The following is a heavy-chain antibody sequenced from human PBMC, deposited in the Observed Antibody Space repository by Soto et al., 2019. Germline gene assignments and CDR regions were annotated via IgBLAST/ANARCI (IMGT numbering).Heavy chain of an antibody. CDR1: GDSVSSNSAA. D-gene: IGHD1-26*01. CDR3: AREASEVVRRTTYYYGVDV. Sequence: SHTLSLTCAISGDSVSSNSAAWNWIRQSPSRGLEWLGRTYYRSKWYNDYAVSVKSRITINPDTSKNQFSLQLNSVTPEDTAVYYCAREASEVVRRTTYYYGVDVWGQGTTVTVSS. V-gene: IGHV6-1*01. CDR2: TYYRSKWYN. J-gene: IGHJ6*02.